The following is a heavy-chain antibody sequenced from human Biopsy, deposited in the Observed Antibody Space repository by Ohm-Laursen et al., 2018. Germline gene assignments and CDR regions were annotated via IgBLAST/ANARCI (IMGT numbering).Heavy chain of an antibody. J-gene: IGHJ6*02. CDR3: ARATNSTGWPYYDFYGMDV. V-gene: IGHV4-59*01. Sequence: TLSLTCTVSGGSISSDYWSWIRQTPGKGLEWIGYIYYSGSTNYNPSLKSRVTISVDTSKNQFSLRLNSVTAADTAVYYCARATNSTGWPYYDFYGMDVWGQGTTVTVSS. CDR2: IYYSGST. D-gene: IGHD2/OR15-2a*01. CDR1: GGSISSDY.